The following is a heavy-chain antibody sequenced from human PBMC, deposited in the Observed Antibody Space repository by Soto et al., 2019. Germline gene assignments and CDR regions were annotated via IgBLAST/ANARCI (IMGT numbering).Heavy chain of an antibody. CDR1: GFTFSSYA. D-gene: IGHD3-22*01. V-gene: IGHV3-23*01. J-gene: IGHJ4*02. CDR3: VKEIVAGAYVETSAFDF. CDR2: IDGSGGDR. Sequence: EVQLLESGGDLVQPGGSLRLSCAASGFTFSSYAMGWVRQAPETGLEWVSVIDGSGGDRSLADSVKGRFTISRDNSKNTLYLQMDRLRVEDTARYFCVKEIVAGAYVETSAFDFWGQGTLVTVSS.